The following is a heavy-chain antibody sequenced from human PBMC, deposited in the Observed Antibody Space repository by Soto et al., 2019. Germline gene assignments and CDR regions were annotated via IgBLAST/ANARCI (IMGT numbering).Heavy chain of an antibody. CDR1: GDSVSSNSAA. V-gene: IGHV6-1*01. CDR3: ARVVVFLPNRYCYYGMDV. Sequence: SQTLSLTCAISGDSVSSNSAAWNWIRQSPSRGLEWLGRTYYRSKWYNDYAVSVKSRITINPDTSKNQFSLQLNSVTPEDTAVYYCARVVVFLPNRYCYYGMDVWGQGTTVTVSS. CDR2: TYYRSKWYN. D-gene: IGHD2-15*01. J-gene: IGHJ6*02.